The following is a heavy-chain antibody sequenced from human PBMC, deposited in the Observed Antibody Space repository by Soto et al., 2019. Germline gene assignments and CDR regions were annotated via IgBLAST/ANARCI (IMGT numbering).Heavy chain of an antibody. CDR3: ASGPPVGRFDP. CDR1: GGSFSSYA. V-gene: IGHV1-69*01. Sequence: QVQLVQSGAEVKKPGSSVKVSCKASGGSFSSYAINWVRQAPGQGLEWMGGIIPIFDTTYYAQKFQGRVTISADESTNTAYMDLSSLRSADTAIYYCASGPPVGRFDPWGQGTLVTVSS. CDR2: IIPIFDTT. J-gene: IGHJ5*02.